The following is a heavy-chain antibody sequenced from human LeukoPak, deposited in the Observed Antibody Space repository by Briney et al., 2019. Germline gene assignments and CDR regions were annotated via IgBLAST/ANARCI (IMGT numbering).Heavy chain of an antibody. D-gene: IGHD5-18*01. J-gene: IGHJ4*02. CDR2: ISGYNGNT. V-gene: IGHV1-18*01. Sequence: AASVKVSCKASGYTFTSYVISWMRQAPGQGLEWMGWISGYNGNTNYAQKLQGRVTMTTDTSTSTAYMELRSLRSDDTAVYYCARDRYSYGYDYWGQGTLVTVSS. CDR3: ARDRYSYGYDY. CDR1: GYTFTSYV.